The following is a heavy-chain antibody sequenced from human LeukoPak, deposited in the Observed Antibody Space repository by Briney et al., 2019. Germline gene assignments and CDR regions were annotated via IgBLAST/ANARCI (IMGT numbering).Heavy chain of an antibody. D-gene: IGHD5-18*01. Sequence: SKTLSLTCAAYGGSFSGYYWNWIRKPPGKGLEWIGEINHSGSTNYDPSLKSRVSISVDTSKHQFSLKLSSVTAADTAAYYCAFDTPMVTVWGQGTLVTVSS. CDR1: GGSFSGYY. V-gene: IGHV4-34*01. J-gene: IGHJ4*02. CDR2: INHSGST. CDR3: AFDTPMVTV.